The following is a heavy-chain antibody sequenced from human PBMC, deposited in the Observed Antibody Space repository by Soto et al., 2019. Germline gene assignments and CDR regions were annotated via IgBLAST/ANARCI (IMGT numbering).Heavy chain of an antibody. CDR1: GRSLSGDY. J-gene: IGHJ4*02. Sequence: ASETLSLTCGVHGRSLSGDYWSWIRRPPGKGLEWIGEINGNGNTNYNPSLKSRVTISADTSKSQFSLKVSSVTAADTAIYYCARNGYYAIDYWGQGILVTVSS. D-gene: IGHD2-8*01. V-gene: IGHV4-34*01. CDR3: ARNGYYAIDY. CDR2: INGNGNT.